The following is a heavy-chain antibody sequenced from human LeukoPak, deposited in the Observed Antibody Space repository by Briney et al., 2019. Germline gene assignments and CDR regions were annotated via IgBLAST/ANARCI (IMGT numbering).Heavy chain of an antibody. D-gene: IGHD1-26*01. J-gene: IGHJ5*02. CDR1: GFTFDDYA. V-gene: IGHV3-9*03. Sequence: GGSLRLSCAASGFTFDDYAMHWVRQAPGKGLEWVSGISWDSGIIGYADSVKGRFTISRDNAKNSLYLQMNSLRDDDMALYYCARGNSGSYSQDWFNPWGQGTLVTVSS. CDR2: ISWDSGII. CDR3: ARGNSGSYSQDWFNP.